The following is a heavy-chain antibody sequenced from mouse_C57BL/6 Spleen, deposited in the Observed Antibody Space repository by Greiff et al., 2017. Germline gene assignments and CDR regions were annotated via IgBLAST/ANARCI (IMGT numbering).Heavy chain of an antibody. J-gene: IGHJ4*01. CDR2: ISYSGST. V-gene: IGHV3-1*01. CDR1: GYSITSGYD. CDR3: ERDPGYAMDY. Sequence: EVMLVESGPGMVKPSQSLSLTCTVTGYSITSGYDWHWLRHFPGNKLEWMGYISYSGSTNYNPSLKSRISITNDTSKNHFFLKLNSVTTKDTATYYCERDPGYAMDYWGQGTSVTVSS.